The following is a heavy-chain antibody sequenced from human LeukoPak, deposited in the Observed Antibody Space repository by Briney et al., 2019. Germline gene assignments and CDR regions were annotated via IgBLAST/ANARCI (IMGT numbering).Heavy chain of an antibody. V-gene: IGHV4-39*01. CDR1: GGSVSSSFYY. CDR3: ANAASYSVDY. CDR2: MYFSGST. Sequence: SETLSLTCTVSGGSVSSSFYYWGWTRQPPGKGLEWIGSMYFSGSTHYKPSLKSRVTISVDTAKNQFSLKLTSVTAADTAVYYCANAASYSVDYWGQGTLVTVSS. D-gene: IGHD1-26*01. J-gene: IGHJ4*02.